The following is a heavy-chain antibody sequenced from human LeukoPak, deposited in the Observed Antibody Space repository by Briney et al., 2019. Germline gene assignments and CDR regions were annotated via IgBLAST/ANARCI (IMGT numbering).Heavy chain of an antibody. Sequence: GESLKISCNVSGSSFTSYWIAWVRQMPGKGLEWMAIIYPGDSDTGYSPSLQGQVTISADKSISTAYLQWSSLKASDTAMYYCASSSDSSGYYDYFDYWGQGTLVTVSS. J-gene: IGHJ4*02. CDR1: GSSFTSYW. CDR2: IYPGDSDT. D-gene: IGHD3-22*01. V-gene: IGHV5-51*01. CDR3: ASSSDSSGYYDYFDY.